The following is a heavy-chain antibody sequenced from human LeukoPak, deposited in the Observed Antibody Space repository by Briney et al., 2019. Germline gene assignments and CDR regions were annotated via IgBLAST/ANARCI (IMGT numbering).Heavy chain of an antibody. CDR3: ARDQYYGSFSLDYYYYMDV. J-gene: IGHJ6*03. CDR2: IYHSGST. D-gene: IGHD3-10*01. CDR1: GDSISSGYY. V-gene: IGHV4-38-2*02. Sequence: SETLSLTCTVSGDSISSGYYWGWIRQPPGKGLEWIGSIYHSGSTYYNPSLKSRVTISVDTSKNQFSLKLSSVTAADTAVYYCARDQYYGSFSLDYYYYMDVWGKGTTVTISS.